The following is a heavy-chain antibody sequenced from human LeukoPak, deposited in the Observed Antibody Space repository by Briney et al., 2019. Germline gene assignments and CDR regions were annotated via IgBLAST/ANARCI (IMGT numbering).Heavy chain of an antibody. D-gene: IGHD4-17*01. J-gene: IGHJ3*02. CDR1: GNTFTGYY. Sequence: ASVKVSCKASGNTFTGYYMHWVRQAPGQGLEWMGWINPNSGGTNYAQKFQDRVTMTRDTSISTAYMELSRLRHDDTALYYCARVREDYGDYPLEGAFDIWGQGTMVTVSS. CDR3: ARVREDYGDYPLEGAFDI. V-gene: IGHV1-2*02. CDR2: INPNSGGT.